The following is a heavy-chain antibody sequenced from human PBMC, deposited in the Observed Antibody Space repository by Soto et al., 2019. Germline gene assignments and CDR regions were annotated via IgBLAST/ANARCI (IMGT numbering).Heavy chain of an antibody. Sequence: QVPLVQSGAEVKKPGSSVKVSCKASGGTFSSYTISWVRQAPGQGLEWMGRIIPILGIANYAQKFQGRVTITADKSTSTAYMELSSLRSEDTAVYYCARVVVEDGHEDRYYYYYYMDVWGKGTTVTVSS. D-gene: IGHD3-22*01. CDR3: ARVVVEDGHEDRYYYYYYMDV. J-gene: IGHJ6*03. CDR1: GGTFSSYT. CDR2: IIPILGIA. V-gene: IGHV1-69*02.